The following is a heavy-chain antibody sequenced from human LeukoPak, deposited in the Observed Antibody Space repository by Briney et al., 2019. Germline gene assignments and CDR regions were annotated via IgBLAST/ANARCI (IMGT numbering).Heavy chain of an antibody. V-gene: IGHV3-23*01. D-gene: IGHD6-13*01. CDR3: AKGSSWFKYNWFDP. J-gene: IGHJ5*02. Sequence: GGSLRLSCAASGFTFSSYAMSWVRQAPGKGLEWVSAISGSGGSTYYADSVKGRFTISRDNSKNTLYLQMNSLRAEDTAVYYCAKGSSWFKYNWFDPWGQGTLVTVSP. CDR2: ISGSGGST. CDR1: GFTFSSYA.